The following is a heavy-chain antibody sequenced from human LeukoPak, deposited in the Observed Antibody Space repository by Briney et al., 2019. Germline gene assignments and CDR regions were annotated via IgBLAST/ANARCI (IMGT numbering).Heavy chain of an antibody. V-gene: IGHV1-69*13. CDR2: IIPIFGIT. J-gene: IGHJ5*02. Sequence: SVKVSCKASGGTFSSYAISWVRQAPGQGLEWMGGIIPIFGITNYAQKFQDRVTITADEYTNTAYMELSSLRSEDTAFYYCARGEGIAAVVSRFVLWGQGTLVTVSS. CDR1: GGTFSSYA. D-gene: IGHD6-13*01. CDR3: ARGEGIAAVVSRFVL.